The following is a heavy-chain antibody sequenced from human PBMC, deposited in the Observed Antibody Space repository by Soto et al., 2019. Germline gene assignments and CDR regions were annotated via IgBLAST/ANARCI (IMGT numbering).Heavy chain of an antibody. CDR1: GGSITSSRFY. D-gene: IGHD3-9*01. J-gene: IGHJ4*02. V-gene: IGHV4-39*01. Sequence: SETLSLTCTVSGGSITSSRFYWGWIRQPPGKGLEWIGTIYYSGSTYYNPSLKSRVTVSVDTSKSQFSLNLNSVTAADTAVYYCARGYDILTGPLDYWGPGTLVT. CDR3: ARGYDILTGPLDY. CDR2: IYYSGST.